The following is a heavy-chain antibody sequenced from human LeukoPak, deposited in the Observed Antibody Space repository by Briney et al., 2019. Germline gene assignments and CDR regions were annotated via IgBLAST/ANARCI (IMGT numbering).Heavy chain of an antibody. CDR3: ARDSGRFLEWITYVDV. V-gene: IGHV3-48*01. D-gene: IGHD3-3*01. CDR1: GFTFSGYS. Sequence: GGSLRLSCAASGFTFSGYSMNWVRQAPGKGLKWVSYIGYTSSTIYYADSVKGRFTISRDNAKNSLYLQMNSLRAEDTAVYYCARDSGRFLEWITYVDVWGKGTTVTVSS. J-gene: IGHJ6*03. CDR2: IGYTSSTI.